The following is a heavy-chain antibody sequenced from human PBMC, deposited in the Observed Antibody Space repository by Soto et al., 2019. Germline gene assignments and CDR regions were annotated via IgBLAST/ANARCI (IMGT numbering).Heavy chain of an antibody. D-gene: IGHD2-15*01. CDR2: IDPSDAYT. CDR3: ARPPDCSGGSCYGGMDV. CDR1: GYSFTSYW. V-gene: IGHV5-10-1*01. J-gene: IGHJ6*02. Sequence: GPYVKISCKASGYSFTSYWISRVRQMHGTGLEWMGRIDPSDAYTNDSPSFQGDVTNSADKSISTAYLQCSSLKASDTAMYYCARPPDCSGGSCYGGMDVWGQGTTVTV.